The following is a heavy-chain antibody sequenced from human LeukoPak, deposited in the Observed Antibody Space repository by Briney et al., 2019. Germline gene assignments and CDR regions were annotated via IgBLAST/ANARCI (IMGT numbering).Heavy chain of an antibody. CDR3: ARVVLDGSGSYYNVDDY. D-gene: IGHD3-10*01. CDR1: GYSFTGYY. V-gene: IGHV1-18*04. Sequence: ASVKVSCKASGYSFTGYYMHWVRQAPGQGLEWMGWISAYNGNTNYAQKLQGRVTMTTDTSTSTAYMELRSLRSDDTAVYYCARVVLDGSGSYYNVDDYWGQGTLVTVSS. J-gene: IGHJ4*02. CDR2: ISAYNGNT.